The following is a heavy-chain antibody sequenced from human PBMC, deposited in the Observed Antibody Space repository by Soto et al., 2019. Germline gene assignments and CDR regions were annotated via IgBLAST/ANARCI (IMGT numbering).Heavy chain of an antibody. J-gene: IGHJ6*02. Sequence: ASVKVSCKASGYTFTSYGISWVRQAPGQGLEWMGWISAYNGNTNYAQKLQGRVTMTTDTSTSTAYMELRSLRSDDTAVYYCARDRAQGFTAYYDFWSGYSSYYYYGMDVWGQGTTVTVSS. CDR1: GYTFTSYG. CDR2: ISAYNGNT. CDR3: ARDRAQGFTAYYDFWSGYSSYYYYGMDV. V-gene: IGHV1-18*01. D-gene: IGHD3-3*01.